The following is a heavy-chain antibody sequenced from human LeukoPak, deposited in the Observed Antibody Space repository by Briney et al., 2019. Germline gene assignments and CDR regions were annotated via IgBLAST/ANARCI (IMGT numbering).Heavy chain of an antibody. CDR3: AKAFRAYGSSSYSSFDF. Sequence: GGSLRLSCAASGFTFSSFALSWVRQAPGKGLEWVSGVSYSAGSTYYADSVKGRFTISRDDSNNMLYLQMNRLRAEDTAVYYCAKAFRAYGSSSYSSFDFWGQGTMVTVSS. D-gene: IGHD6-6*01. CDR2: VSYSAGST. V-gene: IGHV3-23*01. CDR1: GFTFSSFA. J-gene: IGHJ3*01.